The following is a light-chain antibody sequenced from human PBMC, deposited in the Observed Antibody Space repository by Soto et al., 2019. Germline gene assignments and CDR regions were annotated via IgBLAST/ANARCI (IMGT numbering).Light chain of an antibody. V-gene: IGKV3-15*01. CDR1: QSVRSN. CDR3: QEYETWHLWW. J-gene: IGKJ1*01. CDR2: GAS. Sequence: IVMTKTPTPLPVIPGEKAPLSCRASQSVRSNLAWYEQKPGQAPRLLIYGASTRATGVPARFSGSGSGTEFTLTINCLQSEDFALYYWQEYETWHLWWFGHGTKVDI.